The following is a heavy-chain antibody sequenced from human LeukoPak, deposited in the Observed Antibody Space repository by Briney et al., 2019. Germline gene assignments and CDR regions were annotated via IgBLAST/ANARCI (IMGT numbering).Heavy chain of an antibody. CDR3: AKIPYSSGWVQNWFDP. CDR1: GFTFGTYA. J-gene: IGHJ5*02. Sequence: GGSLRLSCAASGFTFGTYAMSWVRQAPGKGLEWISAISGSGGSTYYADSVKGRFTISRDNSKNTLYLQMNSLRAEDTAVYYSAKIPYSSGWVQNWFDPWGQGTLVTVSS. V-gene: IGHV3-23*01. D-gene: IGHD6-19*01. CDR2: ISGSGGST.